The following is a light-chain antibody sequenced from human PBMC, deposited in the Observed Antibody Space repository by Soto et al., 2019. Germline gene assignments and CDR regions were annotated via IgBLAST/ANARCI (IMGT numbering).Light chain of an antibody. Sequence: DIVVTQSPESLAVSLGERATINCKSSQSVLYSSNNKNYLDWYQQKPGQPPKLLIYWASTRESGVPGRFSGSGSGTDFTLTISSLQAEDVAVYYCQQYYSIPRTFGGGTKVEIK. V-gene: IGKV4-1*01. CDR1: QSVLYSSNNKNY. CDR2: WAS. CDR3: QQYYSIPRT. J-gene: IGKJ4*01.